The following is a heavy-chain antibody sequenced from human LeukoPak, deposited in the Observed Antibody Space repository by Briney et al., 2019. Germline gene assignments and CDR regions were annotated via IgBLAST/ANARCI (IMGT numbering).Heavy chain of an antibody. Sequence: GGSLRLSCAASGFTFSSYGMSWVRQAPGKGLEWVSTISGGGGTTHYADSVKGRFTISRDNSKKTLYLQMNSLRAEDTAVYYCAELGITMIGGVWGKGTTVTISS. V-gene: IGHV3-23*01. CDR1: GFTFSSYG. D-gene: IGHD3-10*02. J-gene: IGHJ6*04. CDR3: AELGITMIGGV. CDR2: ISGGGGTT.